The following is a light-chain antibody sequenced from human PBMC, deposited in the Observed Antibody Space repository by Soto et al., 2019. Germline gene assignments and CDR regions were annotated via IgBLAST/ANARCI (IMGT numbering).Light chain of an antibody. CDR2: GAS. Sequence: EIMSTQSPGTLSLSPGERATLSCRASQSVSSSYLAWYQQKPGQAPRLLIYGASSRATGIPDRFSGGGSGTDFSLTISRLDPEDFAVYYCQQYSSSPITFGQGTLLEIK. V-gene: IGKV3-20*01. CDR3: QQYSSSPIT. J-gene: IGKJ5*01. CDR1: QSVSSSY.